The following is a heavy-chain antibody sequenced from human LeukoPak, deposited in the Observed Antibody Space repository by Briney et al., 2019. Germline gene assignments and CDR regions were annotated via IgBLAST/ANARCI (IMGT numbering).Heavy chain of an antibody. V-gene: IGHV3-7*01. Sequence: GGSLRLSCAASGFTFSSHWMSWVRQAPGRGLEWVANINQYGSERNYVDSVKGRFTISRDNAKSSLYLQMNSLRAEDTAIYYCARDHVVDGLVFDYWGQGTLVTVSS. CDR3: ARDHVVDGLVFDY. CDR2: INQYGSER. D-gene: IGHD2-15*01. J-gene: IGHJ4*02. CDR1: GFTFSSHW.